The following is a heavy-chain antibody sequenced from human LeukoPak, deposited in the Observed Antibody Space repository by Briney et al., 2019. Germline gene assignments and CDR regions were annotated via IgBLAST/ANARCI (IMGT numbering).Heavy chain of an antibody. D-gene: IGHD2-2*01. V-gene: IGHV4-34*01. CDR2: INHSGST. CDR1: GGSFSGYY. Sequence: SETLSLTCAVYGGSFSGYYWSWIRQPPGKGLEWIGEINHSGSTNYNPSLKSRVTISVDTCKNQFSLKLSSVTAADTAVYYCARGLGGYCSSTSCRSAEYFQHWGQGTLVTVSS. CDR3: ARGLGGYCSSTSCRSAEYFQH. J-gene: IGHJ1*01.